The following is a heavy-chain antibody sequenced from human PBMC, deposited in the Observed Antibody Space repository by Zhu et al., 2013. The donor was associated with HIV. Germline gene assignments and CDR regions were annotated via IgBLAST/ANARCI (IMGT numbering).Heavy chain of an antibody. CDR1: GYTFTGYY. J-gene: IGHJ4*02. CDR3: ARVNRGYSYGYSELGY. Sequence: QVQLVQSGAEVKKPGASVKVSCKASGYTFTGYYMHWVRQAPGQGLEWMGWINPNSGGTNYAQKFQGWVTMTRDTSISTAYMELSRLRSDDTAVYYCARVNRGYSYGYSELGYWGQGTLVTVSS. D-gene: IGHD5-18*01. V-gene: IGHV1-2*04. CDR2: INPNSGGT.